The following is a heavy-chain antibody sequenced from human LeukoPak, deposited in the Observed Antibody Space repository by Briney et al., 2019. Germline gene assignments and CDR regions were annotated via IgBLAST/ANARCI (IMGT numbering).Heavy chain of an antibody. Sequence: GGSLRLSCAASGFTFSSYWMSWVRQAPGKGLEWVSVIYSGGFTYYAESVKGRFTISRDNSENTLYLQMNNLRAEDAAVYYCARERYGMDVWGHGTTVTVSS. CDR1: GFTFSSYW. CDR3: ARERYGMDV. CDR2: IYSGGFT. J-gene: IGHJ6*02. V-gene: IGHV3-66*01.